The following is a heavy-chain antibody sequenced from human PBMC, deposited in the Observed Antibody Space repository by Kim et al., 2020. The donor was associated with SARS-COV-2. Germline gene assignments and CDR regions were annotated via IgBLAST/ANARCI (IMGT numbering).Heavy chain of an antibody. CDR2: IYYSGST. J-gene: IGHJ6*02. CDR3: ARHGLGYSSGWYYYYGMDV. CDR1: GGSISSYY. Sequence: SETLSLTCTVSGGSISSYYWSWIRQPPGKGLEWIGYIYYSGSTNYNPSLKSRVTISVDTSKNQFSLKLSSVTAADTAVYYCARHGLGYSSGWYYYYGMDVWGQGTTVTVSS. D-gene: IGHD6-19*01. V-gene: IGHV4-59*08.